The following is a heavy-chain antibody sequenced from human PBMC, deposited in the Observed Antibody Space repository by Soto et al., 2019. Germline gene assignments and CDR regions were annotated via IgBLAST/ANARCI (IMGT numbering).Heavy chain of an antibody. Sequence: GGSLRLSCAASEFTFDKYYMTWVRQAPGKGPEWGANIKPDGSEQYYVDSVKGRFTISRDNANNSLYLQMNSLRAEDTAVYFCARGNWNYYYGFDVWGQGTTVTVSS. CDR1: EFTFDKYY. CDR2: IKPDGSEQ. D-gene: IGHD1-20*01. V-gene: IGHV3-7*01. J-gene: IGHJ6*02. CDR3: ARGNWNYYYGFDV.